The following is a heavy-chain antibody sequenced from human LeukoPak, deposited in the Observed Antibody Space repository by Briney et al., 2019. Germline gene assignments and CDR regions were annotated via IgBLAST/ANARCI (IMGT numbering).Heavy chain of an antibody. V-gene: IGHV3-21*01. CDR3: AKESGDCRADYLALSDD. D-gene: IGHD2-21*02. CDR2: INIRSNKI. CDR1: GFAFSTYG. J-gene: IGHJ4*02. Sequence: PGGSVTPSCAASGFAFSTYGRSWVCQAPGKGLEWVSSINIRSNKIYYADSVKGRFTVSRDNTKNSLYLQMNSLRAEDTAVYFCAKESGDCRADYLALSDDWGLGTLVTVSS.